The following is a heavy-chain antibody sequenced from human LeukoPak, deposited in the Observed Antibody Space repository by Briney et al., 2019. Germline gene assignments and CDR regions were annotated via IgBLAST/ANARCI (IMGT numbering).Heavy chain of an antibody. Sequence: PGGSLRLSCAASGFAFSDYYMSWIRQAPGKGLEWVSYISNSGYTIHYGDSVKGRFTVSRDNAKNSVHLQMNSLRAEDTAVYYCATRHCSIAACRASSYKCMDDWGKGTTVTVSS. CDR2: ISNSGYTI. V-gene: IGHV3-11*04. CDR1: GFAFSDYY. J-gene: IGHJ6*04. CDR3: ATRHCSIAACRASSYKCMDD. D-gene: IGHD2-2*01.